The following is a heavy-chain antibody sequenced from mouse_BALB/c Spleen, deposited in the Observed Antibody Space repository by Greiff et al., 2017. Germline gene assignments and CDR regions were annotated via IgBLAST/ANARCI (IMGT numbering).Heavy chain of an antibody. J-gene: IGHJ4*01. CDR1: GFTFNTYA. Sequence: GGGLVQPKGSLKLSCAASGFTFNTYAMNWVRQAPGKGLEWVARIRSKSNNYATYYADSVKDRFTISRDDSQSMLYLQMNNLKTEDTAMYYCVRHDPLRGYAMDDWGQGTSVTVSS. CDR3: VRHDPLRGYAMDD. CDR2: IRSKSNNYAT. V-gene: IGHV10-1*02. D-gene: IGHD1-1*01.